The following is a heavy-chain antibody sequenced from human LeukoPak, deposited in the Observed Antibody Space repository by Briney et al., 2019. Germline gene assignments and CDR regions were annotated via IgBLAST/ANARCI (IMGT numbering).Heavy chain of an antibody. CDR1: GFTFSTYW. CDR2: INPDGSRT. Sequence: GGSLRLSCAPSGFTFSTYWVHWVRQAPGKGLVWVSRINPDGSRTDYADSVKGRFTISRDKAKNTLYLQMDSLRAEDTAVYFCARDLRGNRDCWGQGTLVTVSS. D-gene: IGHD4-23*01. J-gene: IGHJ4*02. CDR3: ARDLRGNRDC. V-gene: IGHV3-74*01.